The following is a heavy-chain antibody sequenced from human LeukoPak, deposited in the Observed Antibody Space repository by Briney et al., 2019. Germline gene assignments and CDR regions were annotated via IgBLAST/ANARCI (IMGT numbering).Heavy chain of an antibody. V-gene: IGHV1-8*03. D-gene: IGHD3-3*01. J-gene: IGHJ5*02. CDR2: MNPNSGNT. Sequence: ASVKVSCKASGYTFTSYDINWVRQATGQGLEWMGWMNPNSGNTGYAQKFQGRVTITRNTSISTAYMELSSLRSEDTAVYYCARAPRDSYDFWTQGWFDPWGQGTLVTVSS. CDR1: GYTFTSYD. CDR3: ARAPRDSYDFWTQGWFDP.